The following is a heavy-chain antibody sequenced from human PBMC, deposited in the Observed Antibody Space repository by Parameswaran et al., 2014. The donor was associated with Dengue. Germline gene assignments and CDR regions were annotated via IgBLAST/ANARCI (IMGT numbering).Heavy chain of an antibody. Sequence: RWIRQPPGKGLEWVSAIGGSGETTYHADSVKGRFTISRDNSRNTLYLQMSSLGAEDTAVYYCAKTLPEYYHDTRAYYPFDHWGQGTLVTVSS. J-gene: IGHJ4*02. V-gene: IGHV3-23*01. CDR3: AKTLPEYYHDTRAYYPFDH. CDR2: IGGSGETT. D-gene: IGHD3-22*01.